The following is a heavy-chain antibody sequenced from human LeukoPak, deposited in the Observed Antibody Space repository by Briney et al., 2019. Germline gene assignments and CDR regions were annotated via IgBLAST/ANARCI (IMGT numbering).Heavy chain of an antibody. J-gene: IGHJ3*02. V-gene: IGHV4-39*01. CDR3: ARHSLPTLYYYDSSGPI. CDR2: IYYSGST. CDR1: GGSISGSSYY. D-gene: IGHD3-22*01. Sequence: PSETLSLTCTVSGGSISGSSYYWGWIRQPPGKGLEWIGSIYYSGSTYYNPSLKSRVTISVDTSKNQFSLKLSSVTAADTAVYYCARHSLPTLYYYDSSGPIWGQGTMVTVSS.